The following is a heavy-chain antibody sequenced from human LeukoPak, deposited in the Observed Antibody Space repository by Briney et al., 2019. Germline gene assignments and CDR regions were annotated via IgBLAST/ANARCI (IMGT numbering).Heavy chain of an antibody. D-gene: IGHD2-2*02. Sequence: GGSLRLSCAASGFTFSSYAMSWVRQAPGKGLEWVSYIGGDGVAFYADSVKGRFTMSKDDARKSLYLQMSSLRVEDTPLYYCAKDRANWAIDDWGQGTQVTVSS. V-gene: IGHV3-48*01. CDR1: GFTFSSYA. CDR2: IGGDGVA. CDR3: AKDRANWAIDD. J-gene: IGHJ4*02.